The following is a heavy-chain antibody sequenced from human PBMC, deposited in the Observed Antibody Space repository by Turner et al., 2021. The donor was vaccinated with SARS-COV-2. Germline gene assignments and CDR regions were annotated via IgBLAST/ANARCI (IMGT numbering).Heavy chain of an antibody. D-gene: IGHD2-15*01. J-gene: IGHJ6*02. V-gene: IGHV4-39*01. Sequence: RRVGSDRRLGKPSEHQYQTCTVSGGSISSSSYYWGWIRQPPGKGLEWIGNNYYSGSTSYNPSRKSRVTISVDTSKNLFSLKLFSETATATAVYQCAKRLVVQGPADYSSFYGMDVWGQGTPVTVSS. CDR1: GGSISSSSYY. CDR2: NYYSGST. CDR3: AKRLVVQGPADYSSFYGMDV.